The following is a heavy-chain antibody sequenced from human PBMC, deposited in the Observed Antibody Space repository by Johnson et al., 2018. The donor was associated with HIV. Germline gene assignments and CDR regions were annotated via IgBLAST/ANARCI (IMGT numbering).Heavy chain of an antibody. Sequence: VQLVESGGGLVQPGGSLRLSCAASGFTVSSNYMSWVRQAPGKGLEWVSVIYSGGSTYYADSVKGRFTISRDNSKNTLYLQMNSLRAEDTAVYYCARRGYSSSGGAFDIWGQGTMVTVSS. CDR2: IYSGGST. CDR3: ARRGYSSSGGAFDI. CDR1: GFTVSSNY. J-gene: IGHJ3*02. D-gene: IGHD6-6*01. V-gene: IGHV3-66*02.